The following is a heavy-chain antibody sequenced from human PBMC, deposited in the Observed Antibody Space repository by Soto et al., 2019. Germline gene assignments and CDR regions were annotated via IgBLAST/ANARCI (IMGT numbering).Heavy chain of an antibody. D-gene: IGHD2-21*02. CDR1: GVTFQHYV. J-gene: IGHJ4*02. CDR2: IGAKGDAT. Sequence: LILSGSDSGVTFQHYVIQWVRQAPGKGLEYVSAIGAKGDATYADSVKGRFSISRDNSKNSLFLQMTNVTFEDTATYFCVKVDWYSVDCWGQGAMVTVSS. CDR3: VKVDWYSVDC. V-gene: IGHV3-64D*06.